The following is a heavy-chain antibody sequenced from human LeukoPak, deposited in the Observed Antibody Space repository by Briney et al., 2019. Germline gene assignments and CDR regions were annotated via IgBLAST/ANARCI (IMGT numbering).Heavy chain of an antibody. J-gene: IGHJ4*02. Sequence: SGTLSLTCTVSGGSISSYYWSWIRQPPGKGLEWIGYIYYSGSTNYNPSLQSGVTISLDTSKNQTSLKLSSLTSADTAVYYCARHFYGGNLDFDYWGQGTLVTVSS. CDR2: IYYSGST. CDR3: ARHFYGGNLDFDY. V-gene: IGHV4-59*01. CDR1: GGSISSYY. D-gene: IGHD4-23*01.